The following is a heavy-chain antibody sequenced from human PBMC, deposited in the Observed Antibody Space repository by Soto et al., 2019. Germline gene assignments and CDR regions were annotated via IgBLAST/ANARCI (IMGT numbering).Heavy chain of an antibody. CDR1: GFTFSSYA. V-gene: IGHV3-64D*06. CDR3: LKDKLPPGIAVAGTRGAFDI. Sequence: PGGSLRLSCSASGFTFSSYAMHWVRQAPGKGLEYVSAISSNGGSTYYADSVKGRFTISRDNSKNTLYLQMSSLRAEDTAVYYCLKDKLPPGIAVAGTRGAFDIWGQGTMVTVSS. J-gene: IGHJ3*02. CDR2: ISSNGGST. D-gene: IGHD6-19*01.